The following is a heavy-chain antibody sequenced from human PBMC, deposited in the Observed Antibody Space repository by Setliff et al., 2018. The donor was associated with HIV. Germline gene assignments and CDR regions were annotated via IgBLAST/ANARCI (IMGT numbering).Heavy chain of an antibody. CDR2: IYYSGST. V-gene: IGHV4-59*11. CDR1: GGSIRSHY. Sequence: PSETLSLTCTVSGGSIRSHYWSWIREPPGKGLEWIGYIYYSGSTNYNPSLKSRVTISVDTSKNQFSLTLISVTAADTAVYYCAKKGRGSYGPYFDDWGQGTLVTVSS. D-gene: IGHD1-26*01. CDR3: AKKGRGSYGPYFDD. J-gene: IGHJ4*02.